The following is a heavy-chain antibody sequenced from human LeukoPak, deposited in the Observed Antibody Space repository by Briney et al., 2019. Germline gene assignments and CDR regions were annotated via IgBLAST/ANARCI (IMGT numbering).Heavy chain of an antibody. CDR3: AKAEYYYDSSGYRYYYYGMDV. D-gene: IGHD3-22*01. Sequence: GSSVKVSCKASGGTFSSYAISWVRQAPGQGLKWMGGIIPIFGTANYAQKFQGRVTITADESTSTAYMELSSLRSEDTAVYYCAKAEYYYDSSGYRYYYYGMDVWGQGTTVTVSS. CDR1: GGTFSSYA. J-gene: IGHJ6*02. V-gene: IGHV1-69*01. CDR2: IIPIFGTA.